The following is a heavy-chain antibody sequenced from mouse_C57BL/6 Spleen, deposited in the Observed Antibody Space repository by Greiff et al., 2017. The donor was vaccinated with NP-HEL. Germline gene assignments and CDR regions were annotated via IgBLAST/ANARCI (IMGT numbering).Heavy chain of an antibody. D-gene: IGHD1-1*01. Sequence: VQLQQSGAELVRPGASVKLSCKASGYTFTDYYINWVKQRPGQGLEWIARIYPGSGNTYYNEKFKGKATLTAEKSSSTAYMQLSSLTSEDSAVYFCARGLITTVVATDWYFDVWGTGTTVTVSS. CDR2: IYPGSGNT. CDR3: ARGLITTVVATDWYFDV. V-gene: IGHV1-76*01. J-gene: IGHJ1*03. CDR1: GYTFTDYY.